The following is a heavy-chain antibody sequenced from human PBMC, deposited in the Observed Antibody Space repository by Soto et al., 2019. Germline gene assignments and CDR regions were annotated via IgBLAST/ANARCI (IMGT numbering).Heavy chain of an antibody. Sequence: QVQLQESGPGLVKPSETLSLTCTVSSGSISTYYWSWIRQPPGKGLEWIGYIYYTGSTNYNPSLKTPVAIPMDTFKNPFALNLSSVTAADTAGYYLAGAPNLAYFDFWGLGTLGTVSS. V-gene: IGHV4-59*01. CDR1: SGSISTYY. CDR3: AGAPNLAYFDF. J-gene: IGHJ4*02. CDR2: IYYTGST. D-gene: IGHD7-27*01.